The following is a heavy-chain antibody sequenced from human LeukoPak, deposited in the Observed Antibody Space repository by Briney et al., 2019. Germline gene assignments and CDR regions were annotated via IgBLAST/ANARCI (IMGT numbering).Heavy chain of an antibody. CDR2: IIPIFGTA. V-gene: IGHV1-69*13. CDR1: GGTFSSYA. D-gene: IGHD3-16*01. Sequence: GASVKVSCKASGGTFSSYAISWVRQAPGQGLEWMGGIIPIFGTANYAQKFQGRVTITADESTSTAYMELSSLRSEDTAVYFCAGEGEPGDAFDIWGQGTMVTVSS. J-gene: IGHJ3*02. CDR3: AGEGEPGDAFDI.